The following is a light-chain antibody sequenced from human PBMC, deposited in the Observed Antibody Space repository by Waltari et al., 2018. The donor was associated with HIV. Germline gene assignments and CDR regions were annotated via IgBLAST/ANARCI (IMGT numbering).Light chain of an antibody. CDR3: CSYAGSYTFHVV. CDR2: DVS. V-gene: IGLV2-11*01. J-gene: IGLJ2*01. Sequence: QSALTQPRSVSGSPGQSVTISCTGTSSDVGGYNYVSWYQQHPGKAPKRMIYDVSKRPSGVPDRFSGSKSGNTASLTISGLQAEDEADYYCCSYAGSYTFHVVFGGGTKLTVL. CDR1: SSDVGGYNY.